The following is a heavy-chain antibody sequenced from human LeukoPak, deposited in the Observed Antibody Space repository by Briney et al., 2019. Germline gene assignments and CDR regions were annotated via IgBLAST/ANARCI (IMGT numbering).Heavy chain of an antibody. J-gene: IGHJ4*02. CDR3: ARGSEYYDFWSGYSSPFDY. V-gene: IGHV4-34*01. CDR2: INHSGST. Sequence: PSETLSLTCAVCGGSFSGYYWSWIRQPPGKGLEWIGEINHSGSTNYNPSLKSRVTISVGTSKNQFSLKLSSVTAADTAVYYCARGSEYYDFWSGYSSPFDYWGQGTLVTVSS. CDR1: GGSFSGYY. D-gene: IGHD3-3*01.